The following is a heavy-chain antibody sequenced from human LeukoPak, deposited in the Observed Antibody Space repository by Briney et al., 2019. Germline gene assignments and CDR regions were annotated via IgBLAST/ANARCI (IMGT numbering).Heavy chain of an antibody. J-gene: IGHJ4*02. D-gene: IGHD2-2*01. V-gene: IGHV3-21*01. Sequence: PGGSLRLSCAASGFTSSSYSMNWVRQAPGKGLEWVSSISSSSSYIYYADSVKGRFTISRDNAKNSLYLQMNSLRVEDTAVFYCARHSRLGYCSSTSCYANNAELDSWGQGTLVTVSS. CDR1: GFTSSSYS. CDR2: ISSSSSYI. CDR3: ARHSRLGYCSSTSCYANNAELDS.